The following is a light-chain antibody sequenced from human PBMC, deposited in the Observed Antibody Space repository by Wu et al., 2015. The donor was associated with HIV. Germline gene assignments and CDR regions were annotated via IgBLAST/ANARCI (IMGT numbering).Light chain of an antibody. J-gene: IGKJ5*01. CDR3: QQYDSSIT. Sequence: EIVLTQSPGTLSLSPGERATLFCRASQRVSSTYLAWYQQKPGQAPRLLIYGVSSRATGIPDRFSGSGSGTDFTLTISRLEPEDFAMYYCQQYDSSITFGQGTRLEIK. CDR1: QRVSSTY. V-gene: IGKV3-20*01. CDR2: GVS.